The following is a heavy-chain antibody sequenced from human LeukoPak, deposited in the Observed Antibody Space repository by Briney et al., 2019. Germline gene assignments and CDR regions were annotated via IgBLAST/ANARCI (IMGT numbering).Heavy chain of an antibody. V-gene: IGHV3-23*01. Sequence: PGGPLNPSGPPPEFTLTSYAMAWVGQPPGKGWEWVPPISGSGGSTYYADSVKGRFTISRDNSKNTLYLQMNSLRAEDTAVYYCAKVAVGTMATPDFDYWGQGTLVTVSS. CDR1: EFTLTSYA. D-gene: IGHD3-10*01. J-gene: IGHJ4*02. CDR2: ISGSGGST. CDR3: AKVAVGTMATPDFDY.